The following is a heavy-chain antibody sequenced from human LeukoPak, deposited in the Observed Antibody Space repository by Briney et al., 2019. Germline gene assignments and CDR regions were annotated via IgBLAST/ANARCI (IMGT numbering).Heavy chain of an antibody. CDR2: ISWNSGNI. CDR1: GFTFDDYA. Sequence: GGSLRLSCAASGFTFDDYAMHWVQQAPGKGLEWVSGISWNSGNIGYADSVKGRFTISRDNANNSLYLQMNSLRAEDMALYYCAKGTYYDFWSGYFDVWGKGTTVTVSS. V-gene: IGHV3-9*03. J-gene: IGHJ6*04. CDR3: AKGTYYDFWSGYFDV. D-gene: IGHD3-3*01.